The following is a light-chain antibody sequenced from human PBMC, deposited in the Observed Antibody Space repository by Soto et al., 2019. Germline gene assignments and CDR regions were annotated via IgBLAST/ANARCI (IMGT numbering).Light chain of an antibody. V-gene: IGKV3-20*01. Sequence: EIVLTQSPGTLSLSPGEGATLSCRASQSVPKNYLGWYKQKTGQASRLLIYDVSNRATDVSDRFSGSGSETDFTLTISGLEPEDFAVYYCQQYATAPLTFGGGTKLEIK. CDR3: QQYATAPLT. CDR1: QSVPKNY. J-gene: IGKJ4*01. CDR2: DVS.